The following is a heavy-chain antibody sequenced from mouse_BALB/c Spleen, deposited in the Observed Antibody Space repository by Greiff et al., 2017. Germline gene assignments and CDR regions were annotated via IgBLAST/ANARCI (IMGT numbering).Heavy chain of an antibody. CDR3: ARSYGSSSYYAMDY. Sequence: QVQLKQSGAELVRPGTSVKVSCKASGYAFTNYLIEWVKQRPGQGLEWIGVINPGSGGTNYNEKFKGKATLTADKSSSTAYMQLSSLTSDDSAVYFCARSYGSSSYYAMDYWGQGTSVTVSS. V-gene: IGHV1-54*01. J-gene: IGHJ4*01. CDR2: INPGSGGT. CDR1: GYAFTNYL. D-gene: IGHD1-1*01.